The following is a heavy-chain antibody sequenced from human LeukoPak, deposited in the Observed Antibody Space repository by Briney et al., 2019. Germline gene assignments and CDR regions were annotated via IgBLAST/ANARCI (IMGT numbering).Heavy chain of an antibody. CDR2: IYYSGST. J-gene: IGHJ3*02. V-gene: IGHV4-30-4*01. CDR3: ARDLGLTPLRDSSGYYDAFDI. Sequence: SETLSLTCTVSGGSISSGDYYWSWIRQPPGKGLEWIGYIYYSGSTYYNPSLKSRVTISVDTSKNQFSLKLSSVTAADTAVYYCARDLGLTPLRDSSGYYDAFDIWGQGTMVTVSS. D-gene: IGHD3-22*01. CDR1: GGSISSGDYY.